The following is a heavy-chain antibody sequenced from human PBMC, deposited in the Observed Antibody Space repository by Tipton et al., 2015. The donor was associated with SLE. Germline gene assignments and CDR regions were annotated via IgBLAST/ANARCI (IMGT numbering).Heavy chain of an antibody. CDR3: ARGRKPAYYYDSSGCFDY. D-gene: IGHD3-22*01. CDR2: ISYDGGNK. V-gene: IGHV3-30*04. CDR1: GFTFSSYA. Sequence: SLRLSCAASGFTFSSYAMHWVRQAPGKGLEWVAVISYDGGNKYYADSVKGRFTISRDNSKNTLYLQMNSLRAEDTAVYYCARGRKPAYYYDSSGCFDYWGQGTLVTVSS. J-gene: IGHJ4*02.